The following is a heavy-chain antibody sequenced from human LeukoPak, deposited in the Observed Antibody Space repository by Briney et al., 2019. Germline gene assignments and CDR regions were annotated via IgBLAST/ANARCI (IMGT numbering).Heavy chain of an antibody. J-gene: IGHJ4*02. CDR2: IYTSGST. CDR1: GGSISNYY. D-gene: IGHD3-22*01. Sequence: PSETLSLTCTVSGGSISNYYWSWIRQSAGKGLEWIGRIYTSGSTNYNPSLKSRVSKSVDTSKNQFSLRLRSVTAADTAVYYCARESGYYYDTSGYTFDYWGQGTLVTVSS. V-gene: IGHV4-4*07. CDR3: ARESGYYYDTSGYTFDY.